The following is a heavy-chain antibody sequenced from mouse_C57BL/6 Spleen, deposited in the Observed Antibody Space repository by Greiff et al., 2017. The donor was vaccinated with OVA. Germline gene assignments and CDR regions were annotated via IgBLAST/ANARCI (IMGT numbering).Heavy chain of an antibody. CDR1: GYTFTSYW. Sequence: VQLQQPGAELVKPGASVKVSCKASGYTFTSYWMHWVKQRPGQGLEWIGRIHPSDSDTNYNQKFKGKATLTVDKSSSTAYMQLSSLTSEDSAVYYCAPHYDYDWFAYWGQGTLVTVSA. D-gene: IGHD2-4*01. CDR3: APHYDYDWFAY. J-gene: IGHJ3*01. CDR2: IHPSDSDT. V-gene: IGHV1-74*01.